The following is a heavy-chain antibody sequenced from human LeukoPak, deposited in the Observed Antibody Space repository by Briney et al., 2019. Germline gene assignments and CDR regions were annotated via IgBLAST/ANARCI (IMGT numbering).Heavy chain of an antibody. CDR2: IPYDGSNK. J-gene: IGHJ4*02. D-gene: IGHD4-23*01. Sequence: GRSLRLSCAASGFIFSSYGIHWVRQAPGKGLEWVAAIPYDGSNKYYADSVKGRFSISRDNSKNTLYLQMNSLRAEDTAAYYCAKTGGNTPTDYYFDYWGQGTLVAVSS. V-gene: IGHV3-30*18. CDR1: GFIFSSYG. CDR3: AKTGGNTPTDYYFDY.